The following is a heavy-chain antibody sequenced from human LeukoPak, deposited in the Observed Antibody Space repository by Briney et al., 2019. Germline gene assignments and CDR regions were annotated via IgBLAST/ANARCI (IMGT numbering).Heavy chain of an antibody. J-gene: IGHJ4*02. D-gene: IGHD6-13*01. CDR1: GFTFSSYS. V-gene: IGHV3-21*01. Sequence: GGSLRLSCAASGFTFSSYSMNWVRQAPGKGLEWVSSISSSSTYIYYADSVKGRFTISRDNAKNSLYLQMSSLRAEDTAVYYCARDPRGYSSSWYYDDYWGQGTLVTVSS. CDR2: ISSSSTYI. CDR3: ARDPRGYSSSWYYDDY.